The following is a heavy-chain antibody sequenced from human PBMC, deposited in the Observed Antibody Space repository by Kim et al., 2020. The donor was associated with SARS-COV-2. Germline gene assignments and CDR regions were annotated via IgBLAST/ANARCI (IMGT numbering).Heavy chain of an antibody. CDR3: AKGGYCETTNCYTKNLAFDY. J-gene: IGHJ4*02. CDR2: ISSGGGT. V-gene: IGHV3-23*01. Sequence: GGSLRLSCAASGFTFGTYAMSWVRQAPGKGLEWVSAISSGGGTYYADSVKGRFTVSRDISKNSLYLQMNSLRAEDTAIYYCAKGGYCETTNCYTKNLAFDYWGQGTLVTVSS. D-gene: IGHD2-2*02. CDR1: GFTFGTYA.